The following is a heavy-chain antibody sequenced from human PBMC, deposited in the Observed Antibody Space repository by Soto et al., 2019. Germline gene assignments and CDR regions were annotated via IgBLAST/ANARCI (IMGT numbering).Heavy chain of an antibody. V-gene: IGHV3-30*18. D-gene: IGHD3-10*01. J-gene: IGHJ6*03. CDR1: GFTFSSYG. CDR2: ISYDGSNK. CDR3: AKDSAQWFGELLSPFNYYYYYMDV. Sequence: GGSLRLSCAASGFTFSSYGMHWVRQAPGKGLEWVAVISYDGSNKYYADSVKGRFTISRDNSKNTLYLQMNSLRAEDTAVYYCAKDSAQWFGELLSPFNYYYYYMDVWGKGTTVTVSS.